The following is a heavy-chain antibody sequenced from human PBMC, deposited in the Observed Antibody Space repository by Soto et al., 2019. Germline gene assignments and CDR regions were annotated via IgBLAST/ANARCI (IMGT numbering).Heavy chain of an antibody. Sequence: QVQLVESGGGVVQPGRSLRLSCAASGFTFSSYAMHWVRQAPGKGLEWVAVISYDGSNKYYADSVKGRFTISRDNSKNTLYLQMNSLRAEDTAVYYCARRRAVAGDQVDYWGQGTLVTVSS. CDR3: ARRRAVAGDQVDY. J-gene: IGHJ4*02. D-gene: IGHD6-19*01. CDR2: ISYDGSNK. CDR1: GFTFSSYA. V-gene: IGHV3-30-3*01.